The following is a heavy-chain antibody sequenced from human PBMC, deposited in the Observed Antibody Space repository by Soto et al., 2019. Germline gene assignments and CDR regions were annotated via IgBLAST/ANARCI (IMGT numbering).Heavy chain of an antibody. Sequence: GASVKVSCKASGGTFSSYAISWVRQAPGQGLEWMGWINPNSGGTNYAQKFQGRVTMTRDTSISTAYMELSRLRSDDTAVYYCARDPSPTNFLTIFGVVSHPPGYGMDVWGQGTTVTVSS. CDR2: INPNSGGT. V-gene: IGHV1-2*02. J-gene: IGHJ6*02. CDR3: ARDPSPTNFLTIFGVVSHPPGYGMDV. D-gene: IGHD3-3*01. CDR1: GGTFSSYA.